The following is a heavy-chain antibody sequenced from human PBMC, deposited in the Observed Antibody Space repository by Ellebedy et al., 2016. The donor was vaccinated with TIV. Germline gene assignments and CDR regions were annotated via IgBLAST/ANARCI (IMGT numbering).Heavy chain of an antibody. CDR3: ARDLPAGVGATVDY. D-gene: IGHD1-26*01. CDR2: INPSGGST. V-gene: IGHV1-2*02. J-gene: IGHJ4*02. CDR1: GYTFTRHY. Sequence: AASVKVSCKASGYTFTRHYIHWVRQAPGQGLEWMVVINPSGGSTFYAQRFQGRVTMTRDTSISTTCMELTRLTPDDTAVYYCARDLPAGVGATVDYWGQGTLVTVSS.